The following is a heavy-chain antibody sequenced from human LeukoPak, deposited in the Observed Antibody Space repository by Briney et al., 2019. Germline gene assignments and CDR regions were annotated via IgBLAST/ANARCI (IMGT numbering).Heavy chain of an antibody. J-gene: IGHJ5*02. CDR3: ARGRRRNWFDP. V-gene: IGHV1-8*03. CDR2: MNPNSGNT. CDR1: GYTFTNYD. Sequence: ASVKVSCKASGYTFTNYDINWVRQATGQGLEWMGWMNPNSGNTGYAQKFQGRVTITRNTSINTAYMELSSLRSEDTTVYYCARGRRRNWFDPWGQGTLVTVSS.